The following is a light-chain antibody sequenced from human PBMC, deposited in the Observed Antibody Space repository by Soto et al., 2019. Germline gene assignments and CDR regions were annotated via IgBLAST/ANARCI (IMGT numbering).Light chain of an antibody. CDR1: QSLVYSDGNLY. Sequence: DVVLTQSPLSLPVTLGQPASISCRSTQSLVYSDGNLYLNWFQQRPGQSPRRLIYKVSNRDSGVPERFSGSGSGTDFTLKISRVEAEVVGVYYCMQGTHWPPITFGQGTRLEIK. CDR3: MQGTHWPPIT. V-gene: IGKV2-30*01. CDR2: KVS. J-gene: IGKJ5*01.